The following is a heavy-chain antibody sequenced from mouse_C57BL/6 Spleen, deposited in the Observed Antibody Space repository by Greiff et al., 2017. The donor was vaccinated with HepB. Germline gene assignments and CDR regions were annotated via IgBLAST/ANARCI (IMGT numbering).Heavy chain of an antibody. D-gene: IGHD2-4*01. Sequence: EVQLVESGGDLVKPGGSLKLSCAASGFTFSSYGMSWVRQTPDKRLEWVATISSGGSYTYYPDSVKGRFTISRDNAKNTLYLQMSSLKSEDTAMYYCARGLRRDFDYWGQGTTLTVSS. CDR3: ARGLRRDFDY. V-gene: IGHV5-6*01. CDR2: ISSGGSYT. CDR1: GFTFSSYG. J-gene: IGHJ2*01.